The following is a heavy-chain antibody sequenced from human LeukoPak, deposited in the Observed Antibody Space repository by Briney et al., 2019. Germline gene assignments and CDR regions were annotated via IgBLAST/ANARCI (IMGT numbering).Heavy chain of an antibody. CDR3: AREGRQDYVYFDC. D-gene: IGHD4-17*01. Sequence: SETLSLTCTVSGDSLSSYYWSWIRQPPGKGLEWMGYINYSGSTNYNPFLKSRVTISVDTSKNQFSLRLTSVTAADTAVYYCAREGRQDYVYFDCWGQGTLVTVSS. CDR2: INYSGST. J-gene: IGHJ4*02. CDR1: GDSLSSYY. V-gene: IGHV4-59*01.